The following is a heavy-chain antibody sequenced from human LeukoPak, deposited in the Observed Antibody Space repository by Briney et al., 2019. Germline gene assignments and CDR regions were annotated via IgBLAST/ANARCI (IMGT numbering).Heavy chain of an antibody. CDR1: GGSISSYY. CDR3: ARRQDGQYYYYYGMDV. Sequence: SETLSLTCTVSGGSISSYYWSWIRQPPGKGLEWVGYIYYSGSTNYNPSLKSRVTISVDTSKNQFSLKLSSVTAADTAVYYCARRQDGQYYYYYGMDVWGQGTTVTVS. J-gene: IGHJ6*02. V-gene: IGHV4-59*08. CDR2: IYYSGST.